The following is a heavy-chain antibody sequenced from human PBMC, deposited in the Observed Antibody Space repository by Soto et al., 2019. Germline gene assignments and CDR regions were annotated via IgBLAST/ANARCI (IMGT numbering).Heavy chain of an antibody. CDR3: ARARVVEWGSGGSCYGDDAFDI. V-gene: IGHV5-51*01. CDR2: IYPGDSDT. J-gene: IGHJ3*02. D-gene: IGHD2-15*01. CDR1: GYSFTSYW. Sequence: GESLKISCKGSGYSFTSYWIGWVRQMPGKGLEWMGIIYPGDSDTRYSPSFQGQVTISADKSISTAYLQWSSLKASDTAMYYCARARVVEWGSGGSCYGDDAFDIWGQGTMVTVSS.